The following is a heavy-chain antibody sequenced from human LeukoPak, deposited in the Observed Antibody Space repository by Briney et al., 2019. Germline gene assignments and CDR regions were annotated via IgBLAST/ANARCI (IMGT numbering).Heavy chain of an antibody. Sequence: ASVTVSCTVSGYTLTDLSMHWVRQAPGKGLEWMGGVDPEDGERIFAEKFQGRVIMTEDTSTDTAYMELRSLSSEDTAVYYCSTLLSTNYLDHWGQGTLVTVAS. CDR1: GYTLTDLS. CDR2: VDPEDGER. V-gene: IGHV1-24*01. CDR3: STLLSTNYLDH. J-gene: IGHJ4*02. D-gene: IGHD2/OR15-2a*01.